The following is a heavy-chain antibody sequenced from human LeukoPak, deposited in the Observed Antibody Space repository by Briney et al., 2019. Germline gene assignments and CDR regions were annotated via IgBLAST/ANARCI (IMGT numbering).Heavy chain of an antibody. CDR1: GFTFSSYA. J-gene: IGHJ4*02. CDR2: ISGSGGNT. Sequence: GGSLRLSCAASGFTFSSYAMNWVRQAPGKGLEWVSAISGSGGNTYYADSVKGRFTISRDNAKNSLYLQMNSLRAEDTAVYYCAREKGYDILTGYYGYWGQGTLVTVSS. CDR3: AREKGYDILTGYYGY. D-gene: IGHD3-9*01. V-gene: IGHV3-23*01.